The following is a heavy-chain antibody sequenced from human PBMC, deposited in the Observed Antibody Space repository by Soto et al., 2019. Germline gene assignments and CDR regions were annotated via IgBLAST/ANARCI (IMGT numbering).Heavy chain of an antibody. CDR3: ARETSTEWELIYYFDY. CDR1: GFTFSSYG. J-gene: IGHJ4*02. V-gene: IGHV3-33*01. Sequence: QVQLVESGGGVVQPGRSLRLSCAASGFTFSSYGMHWVRQAPGKGLEWVAVIWYDGSNKYYADSVKGRFTISRDNSKNTLYLQMNSLRAEDTAVYYCARETSTEWELIYYFDYWGQGTLVTVSS. CDR2: IWYDGSNK. D-gene: IGHD1-26*01.